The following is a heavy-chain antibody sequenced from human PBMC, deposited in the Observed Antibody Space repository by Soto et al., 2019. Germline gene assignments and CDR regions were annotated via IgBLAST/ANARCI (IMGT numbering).Heavy chain of an antibody. V-gene: IGHV1-8*01. J-gene: IGHJ6*02. CDR3: ARAERDSSDWFSYYYYGMDV. CDR1: GYTFTSYD. CDR2: MNPNSGNT. Sequence: ASVKVSCKASGYTFTSYDINWVRQATGQGLEWMGWMNPNSGNTGYAQKFQGRVTMTRNTSISTAYMELSNLRSEDTAVYYCARAERDSSDWFSYYYYGMDVWGQGTTVTVSS. D-gene: IGHD6-19*01.